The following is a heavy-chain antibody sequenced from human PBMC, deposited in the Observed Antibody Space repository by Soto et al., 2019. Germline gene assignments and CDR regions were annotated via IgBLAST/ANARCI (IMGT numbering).Heavy chain of an antibody. V-gene: IGHV3-48*03. Sequence: EVQLVESGGGLVQPGGSLRLSCAASGFPFRSYEMNLVRQPPGKGLEWVSYISSSGSTIYYADSVKGRFTIPRDNAKNSLFLHMNSLRVEDTAVYYCARSPFLECNWAQGTLVTVSS. J-gene: IGHJ4*02. CDR1: GFPFRSYE. CDR3: ARSPFLECN. D-gene: IGHD3-3*02. CDR2: ISSSGSTI.